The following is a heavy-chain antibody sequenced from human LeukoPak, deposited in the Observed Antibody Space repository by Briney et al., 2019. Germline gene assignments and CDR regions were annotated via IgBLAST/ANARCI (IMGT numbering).Heavy chain of an antibody. V-gene: IGHV3-53*01. CDR2: IYSGGST. J-gene: IGHJ4*02. CDR1: GFTVSSNY. D-gene: IGHD3-16*02. CDR3: ARDFNTAYDYVWGSYRPFDY. Sequence: GGSLRLSCAASGFTVSSNYMSWVRQAPGKGLEWVSVIYSGGSTYYADSVKGRFTISRDNAKNSLYLQMNSLRAEDTAVYYCARDFNTAYDYVWGSYRPFDYWGQGTLVTVSS.